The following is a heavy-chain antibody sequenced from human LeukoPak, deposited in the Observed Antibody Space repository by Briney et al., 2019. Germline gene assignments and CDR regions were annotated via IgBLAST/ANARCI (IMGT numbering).Heavy chain of an antibody. V-gene: IGHV3-30*03. CDR3: ARRGYSGYVDY. CDR1: GFTFGSYG. Sequence: GGSLRLSCAASGFTFGSYGMHWVRQAPGKGLEWVAVISYDGSNKYYADSVKGRFTISRDNSKNTLYLQMNSLRAEDTAVYYCARRGYSGYVDYWGQGTLVTVSS. J-gene: IGHJ4*02. D-gene: IGHD5-12*01. CDR2: ISYDGSNK.